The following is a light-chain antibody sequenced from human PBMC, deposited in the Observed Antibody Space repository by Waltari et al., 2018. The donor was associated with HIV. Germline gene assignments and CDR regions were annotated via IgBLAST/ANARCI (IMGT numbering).Light chain of an antibody. J-gene: IGKJ1*01. V-gene: IGKV3-15*01. CDR3: QQYNNWPRT. Sequence: ETVMTQSPATLSVSPGERAPLSCRASQSASSSLAWYQQKPGQAPRLLIYGASIRATGIPDRFSGSGSGTEFSLNISNLQSEDFAVYYCQQYNNWPRTFGQGTKVEIK. CDR2: GAS. CDR1: QSASSS.